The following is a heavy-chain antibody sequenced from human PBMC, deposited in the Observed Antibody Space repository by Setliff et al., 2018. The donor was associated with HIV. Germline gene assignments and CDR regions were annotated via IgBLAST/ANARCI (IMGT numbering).Heavy chain of an antibody. D-gene: IGHD3-10*01. CDR3: ARGWWGVVVDYNYMDV. CDR1: GFTFSDHT. J-gene: IGHJ6*03. CDR2: ISSSSSYI. V-gene: IGHV3-21*01. Sequence: PGGSLRLSCAASGFTFSDHTMIWVRQAPGKGLEWVSSISSSSSYIYYGDSVKGRFAISRDNARKSLSLQMNSLRVEDTAVYYCARGWWGVVVDYNYMDVWGEGTKVTVSS.